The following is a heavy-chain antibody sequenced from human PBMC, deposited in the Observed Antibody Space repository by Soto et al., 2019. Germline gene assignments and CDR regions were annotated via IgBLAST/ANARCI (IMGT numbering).Heavy chain of an antibody. CDR2: IYYSGST. Sequence: QLQLQESGPGLVKPSETLSLTCTVSGGSISSSSYYWGWIRQPPGKGLEWIGSIYYSGSTYYNPSLKSRGTISVDTSKNQFSLKLSSVTAADTAVYYCARASTIDSVSFDYWGQGTLVTVSS. CDR3: ARASTIDSVSFDY. V-gene: IGHV4-39*01. CDR1: GGSISSSSYY. J-gene: IGHJ4*02. D-gene: IGHD5-12*01.